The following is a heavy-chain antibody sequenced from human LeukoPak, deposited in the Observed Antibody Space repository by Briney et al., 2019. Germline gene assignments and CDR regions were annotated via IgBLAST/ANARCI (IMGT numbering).Heavy chain of an antibody. V-gene: IGHV3-23*01. CDR1: GFTFSSYA. J-gene: IGHJ3*02. CDR2: ISGSGGSST. D-gene: IGHD2-2*02. CDR3: AKDSWYCSSTSCYSLNAFDI. Sequence: HPGGSLRLSCAASGFTFSSYAMSWVRQAPGKGLEWVSAISGSGGSSTYYADSVKGRFTISRDNSKNTLYLQMNSLRAEDTAVYYCAKDSWYCSSTSCYSLNAFDIWGQGTMVTVSS.